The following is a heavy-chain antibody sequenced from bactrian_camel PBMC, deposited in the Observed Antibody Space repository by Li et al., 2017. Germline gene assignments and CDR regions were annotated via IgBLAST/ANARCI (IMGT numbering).Heavy chain of an antibody. V-gene: IGHV3S60*01. Sequence: HVQLVESGGGAVQPGGSLTLSCSYTQNKYCMGWFRQAPGKEREGVARIATGSGNTYYADSVKGRFTISQDNAKNTVYLQMNSLKPEDTAMYYCAARGPYCYTKLSVRDFTYWGQGTQVTVS. CDR2: IATGSGNT. CDR3: AARGPYCYTKLSVRDFTY. J-gene: IGHJ6*01. D-gene: IGHD2*01. CDR1: TQNKYC.